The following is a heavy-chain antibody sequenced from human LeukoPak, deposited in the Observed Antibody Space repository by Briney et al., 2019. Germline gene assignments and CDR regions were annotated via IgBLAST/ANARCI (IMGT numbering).Heavy chain of an antibody. CDR1: GDSIRTYY. Sequence: SETLSLTCSVSGDSIRTYYYSWIRQSPGKGLEWIGNIYHTGSTNYNPSLKSRVTISIDTSRSQFSLKMSSVTAADTAVYYCVGSWSPILFDYWGQGALVTVSS. D-gene: IGHD6-19*01. CDR3: VGSWSPILFDY. V-gene: IGHV4-59*08. J-gene: IGHJ4*02. CDR2: IYHTGST.